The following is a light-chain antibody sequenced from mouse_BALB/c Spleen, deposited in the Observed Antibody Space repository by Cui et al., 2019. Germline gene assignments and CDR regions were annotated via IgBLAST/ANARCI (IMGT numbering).Light chain of an antibody. CDR1: SSINY. J-gene: IGKJ1*01. CDR2: YTS. V-gene: IGKV4-50*01. CDR3: QQFNSSPST. Sequence: ENVRPQSPAILSASLGEPVTISYSATSSINYMYWYQQKSDASAKLRIYYTSNLAPGVPARFSGSGSGNSYSLTISSMEGEDAATYYCQQFNSSPSTFGGGTKLEIK.